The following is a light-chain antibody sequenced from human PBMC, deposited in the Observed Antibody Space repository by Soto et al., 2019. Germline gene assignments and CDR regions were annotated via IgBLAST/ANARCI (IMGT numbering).Light chain of an antibody. V-gene: IGKV1-39*01. CDR1: QSISNX. J-gene: IGKJ3*01. CDR2: AAS. CDR3: QQSYSSLA. Sequence: DIQMTQSPSSLSASIGDRVTITCRASQSISNXLNWYQQKPGKAPKLLIYAASSLQSGVPSRFSGSGSGTDFTLTITSLQREDFATYYCQQSYSSLAFGPGTKVGIK.